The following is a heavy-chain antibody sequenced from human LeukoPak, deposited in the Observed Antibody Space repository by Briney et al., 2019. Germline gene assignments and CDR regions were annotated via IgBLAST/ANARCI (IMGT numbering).Heavy chain of an antibody. CDR1: GFTFSTYS. D-gene: IGHD3-3*01. V-gene: IGHV3-23*01. CDR2: ISDSADST. Sequence: GGSLRLSCAASGFTFSTYSMNWVRQAPGKGLEWVSLISDSADSTYYADSVKGRFTISRDNSKNTLYLLMNSLRAEDTAVYYCAKANSITIFGVISPVDYWGQGTLVTVSS. J-gene: IGHJ4*02. CDR3: AKANSITIFGVISPVDY.